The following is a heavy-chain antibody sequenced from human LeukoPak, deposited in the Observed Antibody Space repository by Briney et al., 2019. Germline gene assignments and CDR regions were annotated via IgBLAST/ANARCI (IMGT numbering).Heavy chain of an antibody. CDR2: ISHSGST. D-gene: IGHD3-10*01. CDR1: GGSISSSNW. CDR3: ARVGIYYYGSGALDAFDI. J-gene: IGHJ3*02. V-gene: IGHV4-4*02. Sequence: PSETLSLTCDVSGGSISSSNWWSWVRQPPGKGPEWIGEISHSGSTNYNPSLKSRVTISVDKSENQFSLKMSSVTAADTAVYYCARVGIYYYGSGALDAFDIWGQGTMVAVSS.